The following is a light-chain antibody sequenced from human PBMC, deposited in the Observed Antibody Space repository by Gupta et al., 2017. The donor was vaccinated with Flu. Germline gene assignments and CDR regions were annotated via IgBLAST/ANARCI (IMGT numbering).Light chain of an antibody. V-gene: IGLV2-8*01. CDR2: EVT. CDR3: SSFAGSSNV. Sequence: QSALTQPPSASGSPGQSVTISCTGTSSDVGGYNYVSWYQQHPGKAPKRMIYEVTKRPSGVPDRFSGSKSGNTASLTVSGLQAEDEADDYCSSFAGSSNVFGTGTKVTVL. CDR1: SSDVGGYNY. J-gene: IGLJ1*01.